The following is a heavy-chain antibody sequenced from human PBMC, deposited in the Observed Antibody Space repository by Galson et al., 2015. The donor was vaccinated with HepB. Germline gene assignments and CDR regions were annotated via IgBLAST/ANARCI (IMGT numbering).Heavy chain of an antibody. V-gene: IGHV4-59*08. J-gene: IGHJ4*02. CDR3: ARHRGYSSGWYRDASPKRGFDY. Sequence: SETLSLTCTVSGGSISSYYWSWIRQPPGKGLEWIGYIYYSGSTNYNPSLKSRVTISVDTSKNQSSLKLSSVTAADTAVYYCARHRGYSSGWYRDASPKRGFDYWGQGTLVTVSS. CDR2: IYYSGST. D-gene: IGHD6-19*01. CDR1: GGSISSYY.